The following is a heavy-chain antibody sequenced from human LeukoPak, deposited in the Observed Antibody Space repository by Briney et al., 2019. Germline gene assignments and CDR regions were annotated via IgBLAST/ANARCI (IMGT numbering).Heavy chain of an antibody. Sequence: PSETLSLTCTVSGGSIGSSSYYWGWIRQPPGKGLEWIGSIYYSGSTYYNPSLKSRVTISVDTSKNQFSLKLSSVTAADTAVYYCARVEGAPGYFDYWGQGTLVTVSS. CDR1: GGSIGSSSYY. CDR2: IYYSGST. D-gene: IGHD1-26*01. J-gene: IGHJ4*02. V-gene: IGHV4-39*07. CDR3: ARVEGAPGYFDY.